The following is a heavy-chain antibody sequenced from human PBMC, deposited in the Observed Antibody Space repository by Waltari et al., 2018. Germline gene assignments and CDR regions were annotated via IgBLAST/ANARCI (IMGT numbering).Heavy chain of an antibody. CDR3: AADPLLYYYDSSGYDY. CDR1: GFTFTSSA. D-gene: IGHD3-22*01. CDR2: IIVGSVNT. Sequence: QMQLVQSGPEVKKPGTSVKVSCKASGFTFTSSAVQWVRQARGQRLEWIGWIIVGSVNTNDVQKFQERVTITRDMSTSTAYMELSSLRSEDTAVYYCAADPLLYYYDSSGYDYWGQGTLVTVSS. J-gene: IGHJ4*02. V-gene: IGHV1-58*01.